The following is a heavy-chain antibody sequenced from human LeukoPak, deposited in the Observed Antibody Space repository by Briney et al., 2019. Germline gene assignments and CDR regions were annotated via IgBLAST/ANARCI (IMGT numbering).Heavy chain of an antibody. CDR2: IKEDGSAK. CDR1: GFSVSNNY. V-gene: IGHV3-7*01. J-gene: IGHJ4*02. Sequence: GGSLRLSCAASGFSVSNNYMHWVRQAPGKGLEWLANIKEDGSAKYYVDSVRGRFTISRDNAENSLYLQMNSLRSEDTATYYCATSAAAPGNYWGQGTLVTVSS. D-gene: IGHD6-25*01. CDR3: ATSAAAPGNY.